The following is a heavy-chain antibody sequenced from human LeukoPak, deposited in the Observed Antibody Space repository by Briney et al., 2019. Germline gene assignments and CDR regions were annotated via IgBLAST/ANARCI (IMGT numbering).Heavy chain of an antibody. CDR1: GYXFSDYS. D-gene: IGHD2-8*01. CDR3: STEDKYCTSATCVDY. V-gene: IGHV1-2*02. J-gene: IGHJ4*02. Sequence: ASVKVSCKTSGYXFSDYSIHWVRQAPGQGLEWMGWINPNSGATNYAQKFQGRVTMTRDTSVSTAYLELTRLTSDDAAVYYCSTEDKYCTSATCVDYWGQGTLVTVSS. CDR2: INPNSGAT.